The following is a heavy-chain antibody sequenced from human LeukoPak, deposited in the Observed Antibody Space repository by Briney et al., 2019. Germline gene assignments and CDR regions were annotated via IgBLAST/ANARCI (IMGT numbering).Heavy chain of an antibody. CDR2: IHSSGGT. CDR3: ARHHRSGSGGTYFDY. D-gene: IGHD3-22*01. J-gene: IGHJ4*02. Sequence: LETLSLTCTVSGGSISGYYWDWIRQPPGNGLEWIGYIHSSGGTHYSPSLESRVTMSVDTSKNQFSLKLTSVTAADTAVYYCARHHRSGSGGTYFDYWGQGTLVTASS. V-gene: IGHV4-4*09. CDR1: GGSISGYY.